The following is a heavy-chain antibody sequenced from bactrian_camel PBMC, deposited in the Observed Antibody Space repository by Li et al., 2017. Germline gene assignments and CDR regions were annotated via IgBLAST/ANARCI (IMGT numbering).Heavy chain of an antibody. Sequence: HVQLVESGGGSVQTGGSARLSCTTSGYTGGRHCIGWFRQVTGKEREGVAAIYVRLGRTVYADSMKGRVTISQDNARSTVYLQMNNLKPEDTAKYYCAMAHGGGWAILDILQYIYWGQGTQVTVS. D-gene: IGHD7*01. V-gene: IGHV3S26*01. J-gene: IGHJ4*01. CDR1: GYTGGRHC. CDR2: IYVRLGRT. CDR3: AMAHGGGWAILDILQYIY.